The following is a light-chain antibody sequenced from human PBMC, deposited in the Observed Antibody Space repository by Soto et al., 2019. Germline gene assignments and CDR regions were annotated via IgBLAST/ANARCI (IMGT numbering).Light chain of an antibody. J-gene: IGKJ2*01. Sequence: DIQMTESPSSLSASVGDRATITCRASQTIGANLNWYSQTLGKAPTLMIYDASTLQSGVPSRFSGLGSGTDFALTITSLKPDDSETYYCQQSYTTVYTFGQGTKVDIK. CDR3: QQSYTTVYT. CDR2: DAS. V-gene: IGKV1-39*01. CDR1: QTIGAN.